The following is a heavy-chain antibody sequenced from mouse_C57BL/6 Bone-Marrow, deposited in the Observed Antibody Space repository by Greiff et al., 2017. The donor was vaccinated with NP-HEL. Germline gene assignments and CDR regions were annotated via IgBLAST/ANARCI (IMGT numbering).Heavy chain of an antibody. CDR2: IDPSDSYT. CDR1: GYTFTSYW. J-gene: IGHJ2*01. CDR3: AREGDGYYDYFDY. D-gene: IGHD2-3*01. Sequence: QVHVKQPGAELVRPGTSVKLSCKASGYTFTSYWMHWVKQRPGQGLEWIGVIDPSDSYTNYNQKFKGKATLTVDTSSSTAYMQLSSLTSEDSAVYYCAREGDGYYDYFDYWGKGTTLTVSS. V-gene: IGHV1-59*01.